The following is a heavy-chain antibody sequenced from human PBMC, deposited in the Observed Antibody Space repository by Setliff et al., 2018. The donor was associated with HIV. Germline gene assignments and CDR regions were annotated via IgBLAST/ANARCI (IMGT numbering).Heavy chain of an antibody. J-gene: IGHJ4*02. Sequence: GSLRLSCQTSGFTFSSYGMHWVRQAPGKGLEWVAVISYDGTNTHYADSVKGRFTISRDNSKNTLYLQMSSLRAENTALYYCVKDSNTWAYDYWGQGTLVTVSS. V-gene: IGHV3-30*19. CDR2: ISYDGTNT. CDR3: VKDSNTWAYDY. CDR1: GFTFSSYG. D-gene: IGHD6-13*01.